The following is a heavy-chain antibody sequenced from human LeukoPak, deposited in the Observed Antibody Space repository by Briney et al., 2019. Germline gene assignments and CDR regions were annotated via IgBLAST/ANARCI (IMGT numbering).Heavy chain of an antibody. CDR1: VYTLTDYY. Sequence: ATVKISCKASVYTLTDYYMHWVQHAPGKGLEGLGRVDTEDGETIYAEKLQGRVTITEAPSTDTAYTELSTLRSEDTAVYYCATVPYCGGDCPSTWGQGNLVTVSS. J-gene: IGHJ5*02. CDR2: VDTEDGET. CDR3: ATVPYCGGDCPST. D-gene: IGHD2-21*02. V-gene: IGHV1-69-2*01.